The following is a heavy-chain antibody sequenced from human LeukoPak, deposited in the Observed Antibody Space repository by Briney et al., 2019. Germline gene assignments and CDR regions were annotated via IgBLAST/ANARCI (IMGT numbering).Heavy chain of an antibody. CDR3: ARDYYDSSGAGSL. J-gene: IGHJ4*02. V-gene: IGHV3-66*02. D-gene: IGHD3-22*01. CDR1: GFTVSSNH. CDR2: IYSGGST. Sequence: GGSLRFSCAASGFTVSSNHMSWVRQAPGKGLEWVSVIYSGGSTYYADSVKGRFTISRDNSKNTLYLQMNSLRAEDTAVYYCARDYYDSSGAGSLWGQGTLVTVSS.